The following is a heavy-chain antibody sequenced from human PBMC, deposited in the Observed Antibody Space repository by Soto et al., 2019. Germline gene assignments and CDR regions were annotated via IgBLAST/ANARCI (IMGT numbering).Heavy chain of an antibody. V-gene: IGHV1-18*01. Sequence: QVQLVQSGGEVKKPGASVKVSCKASGYTFTNYGISWVRQAPGQGLEWMGWINVYNGNTKYAQKVQGRVTMTTDTSTNTXXMELRSLRSDDTAVYYCARGVGSGSYYNQYNWFDPWGQGTLVTVSS. CDR2: INVYNGNT. CDR3: ARGVGSGSYYNQYNWFDP. D-gene: IGHD3-10*01. J-gene: IGHJ5*02. CDR1: GYTFTNYG.